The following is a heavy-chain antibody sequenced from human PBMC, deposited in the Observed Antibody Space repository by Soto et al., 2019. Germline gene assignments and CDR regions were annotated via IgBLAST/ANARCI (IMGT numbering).Heavy chain of an antibody. CDR3: ARYYDGTNEYSQH. CDR1: GGSISSGDYY. D-gene: IGHD5-12*01. Sequence: PSETLSLTCTVSGGSISSGDYYWSWIRQPPGKGLEWIGYIYYSGSTYYNPSLKSRVTISVDTSKNQFSLKLSSVTAADTAVYYCARYYDGTNEYSQHWGQGTLVTVSS. CDR2: IYYSGST. V-gene: IGHV4-30-4*01. J-gene: IGHJ1*01.